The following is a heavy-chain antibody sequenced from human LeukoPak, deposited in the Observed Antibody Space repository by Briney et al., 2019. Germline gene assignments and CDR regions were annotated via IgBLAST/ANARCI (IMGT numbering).Heavy chain of an antibody. CDR1: GYSFTNYD. Sequence: ASVKVSCKASGYSFTNYDINWVRQAPGQGLEWMGWINPNNGGTNYAQKFQGRVTLTRDTSISTAYMELSRLRSDDTAVYYCARDLFVQQELSFDPWGQGTLVTVSS. CDR2: INPNNGGT. CDR3: ARDLFVQQELSFDP. D-gene: IGHD6-13*01. V-gene: IGHV1-2*02. J-gene: IGHJ5*02.